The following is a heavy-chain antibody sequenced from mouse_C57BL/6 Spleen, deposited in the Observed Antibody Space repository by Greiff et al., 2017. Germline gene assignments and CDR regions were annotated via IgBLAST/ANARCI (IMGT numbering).Heavy chain of an antibody. CDR1: GYTFTSYW. V-gene: IGHV1-7*01. J-gene: IGHJ1*03. D-gene: IGHD1-1*01. CDR3: ANTVVAKDWYFDV. Sequence: VQLKESGAELAKPGASVKLSCKASGYTFTSYWMHWVKQRPGQGLEWIGYINPSSGYTKYNQKFKDKATLTADKSSSTAYMQLSSLTYEDSAVYYCANTVVAKDWYFDVWGTGTTVTVSS. CDR2: INPSSGYT.